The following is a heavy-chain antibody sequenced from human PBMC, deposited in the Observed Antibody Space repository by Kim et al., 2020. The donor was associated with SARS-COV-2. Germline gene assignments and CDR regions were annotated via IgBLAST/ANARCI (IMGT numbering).Heavy chain of an antibody. Sequence: GGSLRLSCAASGFTFNNYGMSWVRQAPGKGLEWVSAIGGRGAFTSYADSVKGRFTISRDNSKNTLYLQMSSLRAEDTATYYCAREEKLTSSGWY. CDR2: IGGRGAFT. V-gene: IGHV3-23*01. D-gene: IGHD3-22*01. CDR3: AREEKLTSSGWY. CDR1: GFTFNNYG. J-gene: IGHJ2*01.